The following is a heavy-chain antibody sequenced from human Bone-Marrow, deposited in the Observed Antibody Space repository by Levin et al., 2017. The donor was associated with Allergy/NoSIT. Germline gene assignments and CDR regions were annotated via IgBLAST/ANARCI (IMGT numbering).Heavy chain of an antibody. CDR3: TTVIRPLEWFRPY. V-gene: IGHV3-15*01. J-gene: IGHJ4*02. CDR2: IKSKTDRETT. Sequence: GGSLRLSFAASGFGFSGAWMAWFRQAPGKGLEWVGRIKSKTDRETTDYPAPVKGRFAISRDDSKSTLYWEMNSLKTEDTAVYYCTTVIRPLEWFRPYWGQGSIVTVSS. CDR1: GFGFSGAW. D-gene: IGHD3-3*01.